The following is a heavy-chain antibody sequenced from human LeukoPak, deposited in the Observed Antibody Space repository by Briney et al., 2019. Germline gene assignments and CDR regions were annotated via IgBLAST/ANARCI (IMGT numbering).Heavy chain of an antibody. CDR1: GYIFTSYA. V-gene: IGHV1-3*04. Sequence: ASVKVSCKASGYIFTSYAMQWVRQAPGQRLEWMGWINTGNGNTQYSQKFQGRVTFTRDTSANTAYMELSSLRSEDTAVYYCASVDYGDYWGQGTLVTVSS. D-gene: IGHD4-17*01. J-gene: IGHJ4*02. CDR3: ASVDYGDY. CDR2: INTGNGNT.